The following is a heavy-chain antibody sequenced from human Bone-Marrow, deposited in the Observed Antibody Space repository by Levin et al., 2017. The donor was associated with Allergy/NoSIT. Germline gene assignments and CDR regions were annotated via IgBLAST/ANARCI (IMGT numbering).Heavy chain of an antibody. CDR2: ISYDGSNK. D-gene: IGHD2-2*02. V-gene: IGHV3-30*18. J-gene: IGHJ4*02. CDR3: AKIQKYQLLYNAAIDY. CDR1: GFTFSSYG. Sequence: GGSLRLSCAASGFTFSSYGMHWVRQAPGKGLEWVAVISYDGSNKYYADSVKGRFIISRDNSKNTLYLQMNSLRAEDTAVYYCAKIQKYQLLYNAAIDYWGQGTLVTVSS.